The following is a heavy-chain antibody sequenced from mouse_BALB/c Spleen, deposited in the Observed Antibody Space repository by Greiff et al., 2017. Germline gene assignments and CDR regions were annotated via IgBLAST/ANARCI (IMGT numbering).Heavy chain of an antibody. D-gene: IGHD2-4*01. J-gene: IGHJ3*01. CDR2: ISSGGST. Sequence: DVKLVESGGGLVKPGGSLKLSCAASGFTFSSYAMSWVRQTPEKRLEWVASISSGGSTYYPDSVKGRFTISRDNARNILYLQMSSLRSEDTAMYYCVYDYASWFAYWGQGTLVTVSA. V-gene: IGHV5-6-5*01. CDR1: GFTFSSYA. CDR3: VYDYASWFAY.